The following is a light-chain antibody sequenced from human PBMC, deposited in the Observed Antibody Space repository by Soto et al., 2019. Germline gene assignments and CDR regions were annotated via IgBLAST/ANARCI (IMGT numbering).Light chain of an antibody. CDR2: DVS. CDR1: SSDVGGYNF. V-gene: IGLV2-11*01. J-gene: IGLJ3*02. CDR3: CSYGGSYTWV. Sequence: QSALTQPRSVSGSPGQSVTISCTGTSSDVGGYNFVSWYQQNPGKAPTLMIFDVSQRPSGVPDRFSGSKSGNTASLTISGLQAEDEADYYCCSYGGSYTWVFGGGTKLTVL.